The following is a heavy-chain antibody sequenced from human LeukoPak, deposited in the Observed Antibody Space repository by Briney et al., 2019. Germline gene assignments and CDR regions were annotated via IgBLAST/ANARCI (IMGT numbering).Heavy chain of an antibody. CDR1: GFTFSSYA. Sequence: PGGSLRLSCAASGFTFSSYAMSWVRQAPGKGLEWASAISGSGGSTYYADSVKGRFTISRDNPKNTLYLQMNSLRAEDTAVYYCAKDLGGNQAWGDYWGQGALVTVSS. CDR3: AKDLGGNQAWGDY. CDR2: ISGSGGST. J-gene: IGHJ4*02. D-gene: IGHD3-16*01. V-gene: IGHV3-23*01.